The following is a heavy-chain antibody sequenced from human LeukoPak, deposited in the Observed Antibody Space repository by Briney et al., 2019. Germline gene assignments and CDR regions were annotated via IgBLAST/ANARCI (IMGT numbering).Heavy chain of an antibody. CDR2: ISYDGSNK. CDR1: GFTFSSYA. J-gene: IGHJ4*02. CDR3: AGGRGGHLTRFDY. D-gene: IGHD1-14*01. V-gene: IGHV3-30-3*01. Sequence: GGSLRLSCAASGFTFSSYAMHWVRQAPGKGLEWVAVISYDGSNKYYADSVKGRFTISRDNSKNTLYLQMNSLRAEDTAVYYCAGGRGGHLTRFDYWGQGTLVTVSS.